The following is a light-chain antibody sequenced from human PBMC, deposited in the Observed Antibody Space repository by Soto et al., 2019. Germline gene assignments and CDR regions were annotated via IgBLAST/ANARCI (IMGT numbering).Light chain of an antibody. CDR3: GSWDRSLRGWV. J-gene: IGLJ3*02. Sequence: QSVLTQPPSVSAAPGPKVTVSCSGSSSNLGNNHVSWYQHLPVTAPKVLIYDNNKRPSGIPDRFSGSKSATSATLDITVLQTGDEADYYCGSWDRSLRGWVFGVGTKLTVL. CDR2: DNN. V-gene: IGLV1-51*01. CDR1: SSNLGNNH.